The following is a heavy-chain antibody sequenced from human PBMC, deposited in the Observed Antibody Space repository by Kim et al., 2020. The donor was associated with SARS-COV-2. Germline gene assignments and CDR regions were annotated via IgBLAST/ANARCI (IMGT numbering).Heavy chain of an antibody. CDR1: GGSISSYY. CDR3: ARDRWGGYSYGWDY. D-gene: IGHD5-18*01. CDR2: IYYSGST. V-gene: IGHV4-59*13. J-gene: IGHJ4*02. Sequence: SETLSLTCTVSGGSISSYYWSWIRQPPGKGLEWIGYIYYSGSTNYNPSLKSRVTISVDTSKNQFSLKLSSVTAADTAVYYCARDRWGGYSYGWDYWGQGTLVTVSS.